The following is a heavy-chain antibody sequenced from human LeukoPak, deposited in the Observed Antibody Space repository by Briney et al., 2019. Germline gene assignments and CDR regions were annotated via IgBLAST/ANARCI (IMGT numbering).Heavy chain of an antibody. CDR3: ASLYCSGGSCYPRY. J-gene: IGHJ4*02. CDR2: IYYAGST. Sequence: SETLSLTCTVSGGSISSSYYYWGWIRQPPGEGLEWIGNIYYAGSTYDNPSLKSRITMSVDTSKNQFSLRLSSVTAAEPAVYYCASLYCSGGSCYPRYWGQGTLVAVSS. CDR1: GGSISSSYYY. D-gene: IGHD2-15*01. V-gene: IGHV4-39*01.